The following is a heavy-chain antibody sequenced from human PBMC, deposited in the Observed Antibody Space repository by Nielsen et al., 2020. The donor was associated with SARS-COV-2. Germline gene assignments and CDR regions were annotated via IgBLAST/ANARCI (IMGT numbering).Heavy chain of an antibody. CDR1: GGSISSYY. CDR3: ASGYCSSTSCLFDY. CDR2: IYYSGST. D-gene: IGHD2-2*03. Sequence: SETLSLTCTVSGGSISSYYWSWIRQPPGKGLEWIGYIYYSGSTNYNPSLKSRVTISVDTSKNQFSLKLSSVTAADTAVCYCASGYCSSTSCLFDYWGQVTLVTVSS. J-gene: IGHJ4*02. V-gene: IGHV4-59*01.